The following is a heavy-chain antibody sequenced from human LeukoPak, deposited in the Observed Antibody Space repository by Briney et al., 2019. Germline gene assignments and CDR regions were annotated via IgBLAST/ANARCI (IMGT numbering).Heavy chain of an antibody. CDR2: INHSGST. D-gene: IGHD3-22*01. CDR3: ATEGDSSGYYSYY. J-gene: IGHJ4*02. CDR1: GGSFSGYY. Sequence: SETLSLTCAVYGGSFSGYYWSWIRQPPGKGLEWIWEINHSGSTNYNPSLKSRVTISVDTSKNQFSLKLSSVTAADTAVYYCATEGDSSGYYSYYWGQGTLVTVSS. V-gene: IGHV4-34*01.